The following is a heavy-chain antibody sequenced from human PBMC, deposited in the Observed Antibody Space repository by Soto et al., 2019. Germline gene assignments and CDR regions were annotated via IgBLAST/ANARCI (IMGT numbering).Heavy chain of an antibody. CDR1: GFTFTDYS. V-gene: IGHV3-11*05. CDR3: ARDFPPHCYYSCGPPAY. J-gene: IGHJ4*02. D-gene: IGHD1-26*01. Sequence: GGSLRLSCAASGFTFTDYSMSWIRQAPGKGLEWVSYISGTTSYRNYADSVRGRFTISRDNANSSVHLQMNSLRAEDTAVYYCARDFPPHCYYSCGPPAYWGQGTLVTVSS. CDR2: ISGTTSYR.